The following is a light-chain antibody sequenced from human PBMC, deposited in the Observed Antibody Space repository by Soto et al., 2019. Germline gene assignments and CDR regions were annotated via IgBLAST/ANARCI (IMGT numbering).Light chain of an antibody. V-gene: IGKV1-33*01. J-gene: IGKJ4*01. Sequence: DFQMTQSPASRSSSFGDRVTITCQASQDISEYLNWYQQKPGAAPKLLIHDATNLQAGVPSRFSGSGSGTEFTFTISSLETEDVATYYGQQYDNITLTFGGGTKVDIK. CDR1: QDISEY. CDR2: DAT. CDR3: QQYDNITLT.